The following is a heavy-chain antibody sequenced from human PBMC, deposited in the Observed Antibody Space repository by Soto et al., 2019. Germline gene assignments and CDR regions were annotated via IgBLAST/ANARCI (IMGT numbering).Heavy chain of an antibody. D-gene: IGHD3-16*01. CDR1: GFTFSSYA. Sequence: EVQLLESGGGLVQPGGSLRLSCAASGFTFSSYAMSWVRQAPGKGLEWVSAISGSGGSTYYADSVKGRFTISRDNSKNTLYLQMNSLRAEDTAVYYCAKSSWDGFGVPYYFDYWGQGTLVTVSS. CDR2: ISGSGGST. V-gene: IGHV3-23*01. CDR3: AKSSWDGFGVPYYFDY. J-gene: IGHJ4*02.